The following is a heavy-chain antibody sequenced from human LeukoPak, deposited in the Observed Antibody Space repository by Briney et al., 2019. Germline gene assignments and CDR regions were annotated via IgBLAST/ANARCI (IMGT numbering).Heavy chain of an antibody. J-gene: IGHJ3*02. Sequence: ASVTVSFKASGDTFISYYMHWVRQAPGQGLEWMGIINPSGGSTNYAQKFQGRLTMTGDMSTSTVYMELSSLRFDDTAVYYCARGRHYYDSSDYYYEGDGFDIWGQGTMVTVSS. CDR2: INPSGGST. CDR3: ARGRHYYDSSDYYYEGDGFDI. CDR1: GDTFISYY. V-gene: IGHV1-46*01. D-gene: IGHD3-22*01.